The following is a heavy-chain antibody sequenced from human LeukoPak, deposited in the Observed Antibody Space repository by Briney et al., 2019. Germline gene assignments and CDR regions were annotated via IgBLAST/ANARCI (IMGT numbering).Heavy chain of an antibody. D-gene: IGHD3-22*01. V-gene: IGHV3-66*01. J-gene: IGHJ4*02. CDR1: GFTVSSNY. Sequence: PGGSLRLSCAASGFTVSSNYMSWVRQAPGKGLEWVSVIYSGGSTYYADSVKGRFTISRDNSKNTLYLQMNSLRAEDTAVYYCARVLNYYDSSGYYYFNDYWGQGTLATVSS. CDR2: IYSGGST. CDR3: ARVLNYYDSSGYYYFNDY.